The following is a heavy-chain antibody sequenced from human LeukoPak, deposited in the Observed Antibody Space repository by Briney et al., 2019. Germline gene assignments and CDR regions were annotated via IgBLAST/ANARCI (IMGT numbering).Heavy chain of an antibody. CDR2: INHSGST. V-gene: IGHV4-34*01. J-gene: IGHJ4*02. D-gene: IGHD2-15*01. CDR3: ARGRSNCSGGSCPAGYFDY. Sequence: PSETLSLTCAVYGGSLSGYYWSWIRQPPGKGLEWIGEINHSGSTNYNPSLKGRVTISVDTSKNQFSLKLSSVTAADTAVYYCARGRSNCSGGSCPAGYFDYWGQGTLVTVSS. CDR1: GGSLSGYY.